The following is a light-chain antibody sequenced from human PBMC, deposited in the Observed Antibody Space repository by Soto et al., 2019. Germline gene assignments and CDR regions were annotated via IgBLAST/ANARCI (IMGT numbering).Light chain of an antibody. V-gene: IGKV3-15*01. J-gene: IGKJ1*01. Sequence: EIVMTQSPATLSVSPGERATLFCRASQSVSSNLAWYQQKPGQAPRLLIYGASSRATGIPARFSGSGSGTDFTLTISSLKSEDFAVYYCQQYNKWPPRTFGQGTKVDIK. CDR3: QQYNKWPPRT. CDR1: QSVSSN. CDR2: GAS.